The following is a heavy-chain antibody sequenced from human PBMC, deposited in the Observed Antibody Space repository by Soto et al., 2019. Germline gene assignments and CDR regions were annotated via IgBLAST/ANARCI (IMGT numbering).Heavy chain of an antibody. Sequence: PSETLSLTCTVSGGSISSSSYYWGWIRQPPGKGLEWIGSIYYSGSTYYNPSLKSRVTISVDTSKNQFSLKLSSVTAADTAVYYCARFLIAVAGSGHPWGQGTLVTVSS. V-gene: IGHV4-39*01. CDR2: IYYSGST. J-gene: IGHJ5*02. D-gene: IGHD6-19*01. CDR1: GGSISSSSYY. CDR3: ARFLIAVAGSGHP.